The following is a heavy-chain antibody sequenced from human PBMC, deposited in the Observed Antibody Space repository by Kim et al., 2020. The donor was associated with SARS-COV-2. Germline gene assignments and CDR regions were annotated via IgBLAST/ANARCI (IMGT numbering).Heavy chain of an antibody. CDR3: ARGGGSGFYYG. Sequence: SETLSLTCNVSGGSISSYYWSWIRQPPGKGLEWIGYIYYSGSTNYNPSLKSRATISIDTSKNQFSLRLRSVTAADTAVYYCARGGGSGFYYGWGQGALVT. CDR2: IYYSGST. D-gene: IGHD3-22*01. V-gene: IGHV4-59*01. CDR1: GGSISSYY. J-gene: IGHJ4*02.